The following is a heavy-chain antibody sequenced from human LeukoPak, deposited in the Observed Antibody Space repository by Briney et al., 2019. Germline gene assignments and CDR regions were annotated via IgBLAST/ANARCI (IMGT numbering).Heavy chain of an antibody. CDR3: ARASYSWTNILFDY. Sequence: SETLSLTCAVYGGSFSGYYWSWIRQPPGKGLEWIGEINHSGSTNYNPSLKSRVTISVDTSKNQFSLKLSSVTAADTAEYYCARASYSWTNILFDYWGQGTLVTVSS. J-gene: IGHJ4*02. V-gene: IGHV4-34*01. CDR1: GGSFSGYY. CDR2: INHSGST. D-gene: IGHD1-1*01.